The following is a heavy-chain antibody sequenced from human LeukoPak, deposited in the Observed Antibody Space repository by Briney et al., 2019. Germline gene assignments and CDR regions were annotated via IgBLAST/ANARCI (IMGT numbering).Heavy chain of an antibody. Sequence: GGSLRLSCAASGFTFSSYAMSWVRQAPGKGLEWVSAISGSGGSTYYADSVKGRFTISRDNAKDSLYLQMNSLRAEDTAVYYCARAPMGSSSWYPLYYYYGMDVWGQGTTVTVSS. J-gene: IGHJ6*02. CDR3: ARAPMGSSSWYPLYYYYGMDV. V-gene: IGHV3-23*01. D-gene: IGHD6-13*01. CDR2: ISGSGGST. CDR1: GFTFSSYA.